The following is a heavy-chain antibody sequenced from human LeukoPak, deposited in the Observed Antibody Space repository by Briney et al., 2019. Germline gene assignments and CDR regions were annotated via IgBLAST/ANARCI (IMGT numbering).Heavy chain of an antibody. V-gene: IGHV4-39*01. CDR3: ARTLTSPDWFDP. Sequence: SETLSLTCTVSGGSISSSSNYWGWIRQPPGKGPEWIGSIYYSGSTYYNPSLKSRVTISVDTSKNQFSLKLRSVTAADTAVYYCARTLTSPDWFDPWGQGTLVTVSS. J-gene: IGHJ5*02. D-gene: IGHD4-17*01. CDR2: IYYSGST. CDR1: GGSISSSSNY.